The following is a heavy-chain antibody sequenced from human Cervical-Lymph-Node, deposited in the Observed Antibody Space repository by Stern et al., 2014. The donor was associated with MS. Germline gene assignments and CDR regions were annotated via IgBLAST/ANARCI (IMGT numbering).Heavy chain of an antibody. CDR3: ASEAGYTPFDY. Sequence: QLQLQESGPGLVKPSGTLSLTCAVSGVSISSSHWWSWVRQSPGKGLEWIVEIFHSGSHKYNPSLKSRVSISVDKSKNQFSLKLSSVTAADTAVYYCASEAGYTPFDYWGQGTLVIVSS. CDR1: GVSISSSHW. D-gene: IGHD5-24*01. CDR2: IFHSGSH. V-gene: IGHV4-4*02. J-gene: IGHJ4*02.